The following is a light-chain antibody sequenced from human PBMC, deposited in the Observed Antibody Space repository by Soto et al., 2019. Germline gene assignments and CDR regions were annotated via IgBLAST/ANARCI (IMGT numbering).Light chain of an antibody. CDR3: NSFTTSSTQV. CDR1: SSDVGSYNY. CDR2: DVT. J-gene: IGLJ1*01. Sequence: QSALTQPASVSGSPGQSITISCTGTSSDVGSYNYVSWYQQHPGKAPKLMIYDVTYRPSGVSSRFSGSKSGNTASLTISGLQADDEADYYCNSFTTSSTQVFGTGTKVTVL. V-gene: IGLV2-14*03.